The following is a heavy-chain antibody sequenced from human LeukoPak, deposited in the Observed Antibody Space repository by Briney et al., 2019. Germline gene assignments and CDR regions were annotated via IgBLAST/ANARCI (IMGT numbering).Heavy chain of an antibody. V-gene: IGHV4-39*01. D-gene: IGHD3-22*01. CDR2: IYYGGNT. J-gene: IGHJ3*02. CDR1: GGSISSSSYY. Sequence: SETLSLTCTVSGGSISSSSYYWGWIRQPPGKGLEWIASIYYGGNTYYNPSLRSRVTISVDTSKNQFSLRLSSVTATDTSVYYCARHDSSGPYNAFDIWGQGTMVTVSS. CDR3: ARHDSSGPYNAFDI.